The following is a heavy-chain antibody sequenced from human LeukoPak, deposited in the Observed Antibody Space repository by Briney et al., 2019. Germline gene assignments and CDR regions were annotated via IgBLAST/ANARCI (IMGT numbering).Heavy chain of an antibody. CDR3: AREARYCESSSCDYFDS. D-gene: IGHD2/OR15-2a*01. Sequence: GSLGLSCAGSGFTFSSYSMNWVRQAPGKGLEWVYQADSVKGRFTLSRDNAKTSLYLQMNSLRAEDTAVYYCAREARYCESSSCDYFDSWGQGTLVTVSS. J-gene: IGHJ4*02. V-gene: IGHV3-21*01. CDR1: GFTFSSYS.